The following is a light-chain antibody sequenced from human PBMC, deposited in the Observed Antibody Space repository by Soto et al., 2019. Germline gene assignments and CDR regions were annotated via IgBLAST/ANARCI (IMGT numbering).Light chain of an antibody. CDR3: SSYTSSSTHV. Sequence: QSALTQPASVSGSRGQSITISCTGTSIDVGAYNFVSWYQQHPGKLPKLMIFDVSRRPSGVSHRFPGSKSGNTASLTISGLQAEDEGDYYCSSYTSSSTHVFGSGTKLTVL. V-gene: IGLV2-14*03. CDR2: DVS. J-gene: IGLJ1*01. CDR1: SIDVGAYNF.